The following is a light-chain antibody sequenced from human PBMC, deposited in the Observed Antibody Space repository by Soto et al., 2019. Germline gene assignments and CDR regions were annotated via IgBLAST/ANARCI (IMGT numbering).Light chain of an antibody. Sequence: QSALTQPPSASGSPGQSVTISCTGTSSDVGGYNYVSWYQQHPGKAPKLMIYEVSKRPSGVPDRFSGSKSGNTASLTVSGLQAEDEADYYCSSYACSNNPVVFGGGTQLTVL. V-gene: IGLV2-8*01. J-gene: IGLJ2*01. CDR1: SSDVGGYNY. CDR2: EVS. CDR3: SSYACSNNPVV.